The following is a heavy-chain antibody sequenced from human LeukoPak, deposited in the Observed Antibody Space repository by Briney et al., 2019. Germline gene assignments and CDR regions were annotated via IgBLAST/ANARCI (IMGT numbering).Heavy chain of an antibody. Sequence: GGSLRLSCAASGFTFSSYAMSWVRQAPGKGLEWVSAISGSGGSTYYADSVKGRFTISRDNSKNTLYLQMNSLRAEDTAVHYCAKDSVGAPSWGAFDIWGQGTMVTVSS. CDR2: ISGSGGST. J-gene: IGHJ3*02. CDR3: AKDSVGAPSWGAFDI. D-gene: IGHD1-26*01. CDR1: GFTFSSYA. V-gene: IGHV3-23*01.